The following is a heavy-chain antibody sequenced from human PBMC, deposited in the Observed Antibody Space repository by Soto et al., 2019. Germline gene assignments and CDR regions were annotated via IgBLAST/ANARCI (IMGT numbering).Heavy chain of an antibody. CDR1: GFTFSSYA. D-gene: IGHD6-19*01. J-gene: IGHJ4*02. CDR3: ARDAEPGTVVAGNLGFDY. Sequence: QVQLVESGGGVVQPGRSLRLSCAASGFTFSSYAMHWVRQAPGKGLEWVAVISYDGSNKYYADSVKGRFTISRDNSKNTLYLQMNSLRVEETAVYYCARDAEPGTVVAGNLGFDYWGQGTLVTVSS. CDR2: ISYDGSNK. V-gene: IGHV3-30-3*01.